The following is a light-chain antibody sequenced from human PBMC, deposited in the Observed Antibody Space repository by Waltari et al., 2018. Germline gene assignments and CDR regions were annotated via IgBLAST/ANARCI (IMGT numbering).Light chain of an antibody. Sequence: QLVLTQSPSASASLGASVKLTCTLRSGHSTYAIAWHQQQPEKGPRYLMTLNSDGTYTKGEGIPGRCSVSSSRPGRYRTISSRQSESAADYYFQALGTCIVFGPGTNVTVL. CDR1: SGHSTYA. V-gene: IGLV4-69*01. CDR3: QALGTCIV. CDR2: LNSDGTY. J-gene: IGLJ1*01.